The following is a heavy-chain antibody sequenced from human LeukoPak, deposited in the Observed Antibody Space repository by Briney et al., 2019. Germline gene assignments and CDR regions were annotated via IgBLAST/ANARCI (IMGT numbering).Heavy chain of an antibody. CDR3: ASATLRCSGGSCYEMDV. D-gene: IGHD2-15*01. CDR1: GGTFSSYT. Sequence: WASVKVSCKASGGTFSSYTISWVRQAPGQGLEWMGGIIPLFGTPDYAQKFQDRLTITADKSTSTAYMELSSLRSEDTAVYYCASATLRCSGGSCYEMDVWGKGTTVTVSS. CDR2: IIPLFGTP. V-gene: IGHV1-69*06. J-gene: IGHJ6*04.